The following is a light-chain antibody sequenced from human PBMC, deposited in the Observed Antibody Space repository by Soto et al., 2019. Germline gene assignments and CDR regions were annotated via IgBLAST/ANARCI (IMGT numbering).Light chain of an antibody. J-gene: IGKJ2*01. CDR1: QSVDSY. CDR2: DAS. CDR3: QQRSSWPET. V-gene: IGKV3-11*01. Sequence: EVVLTQSPATLSLSPGERATLSCRASQSVDSYLAWYQQKPGQAPRLLIYDASNRATGIPARFSGSGSGTDFTLTISSLEPEDFAVYFCQQRSSWPETFGQGTELEIK.